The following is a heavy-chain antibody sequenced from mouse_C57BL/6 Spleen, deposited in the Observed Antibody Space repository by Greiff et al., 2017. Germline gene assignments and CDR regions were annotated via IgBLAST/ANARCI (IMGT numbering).Heavy chain of an antibody. V-gene: IGHV5-4*01. CDR3: ARDGYDGDWYFDV. Sequence: EVQLQESGGGLVKPGGSLKLSCAASGFTFSSYAMSWVRQTPEKRLEWVATISDGGSYTYYPDNVKGRFTISRDNAKNNLYLQMSHLKSEDTAMYYCARDGYDGDWYFDVWGTGTTVTVSS. CDR1: GFTFSSYA. D-gene: IGHD2-2*01. J-gene: IGHJ1*03. CDR2: ISDGGSYT.